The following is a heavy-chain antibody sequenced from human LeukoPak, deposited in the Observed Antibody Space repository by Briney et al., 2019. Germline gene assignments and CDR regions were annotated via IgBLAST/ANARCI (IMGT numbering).Heavy chain of an antibody. D-gene: IGHD2-2*02. CDR1: GGSISSFY. J-gene: IGHJ3*02. V-gene: IGHV4-59*01. CDR2: IHYSGST. Sequence: SETLSLTCTVSGGSISSFYWSWIRQPPGKGLEWIGHIHYSGSTNYNPSLKSRVTISVDTSKNQISLNLSSVIAADTAVYYCANYCSSSSCHTRRAFDIWGQGTMVTVSS. CDR3: ANYCSSSSCHTRRAFDI.